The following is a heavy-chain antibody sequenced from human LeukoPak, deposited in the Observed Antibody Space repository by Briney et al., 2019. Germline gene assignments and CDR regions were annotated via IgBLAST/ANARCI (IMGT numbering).Heavy chain of an antibody. CDR1: GGSFSGNY. J-gene: IGHJ4*02. CDR2: INHSGST. V-gene: IGHV4-34*01. CDR3: ARDHLDGHFDY. D-gene: IGHD5-24*01. Sequence: SETLSLTCAVDGGSFSGNYWSWIRQPPGKGLEWIGEINHSGSTNYNPSLKSRVTMSVDTSKNQFSLKLSSVTAADTAVYYCARDHLDGHFDYWGQGTLVTVSS.